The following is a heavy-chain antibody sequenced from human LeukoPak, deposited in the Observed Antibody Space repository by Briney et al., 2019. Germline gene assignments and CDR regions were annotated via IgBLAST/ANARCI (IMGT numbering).Heavy chain of an antibody. Sequence: RTGGSLRLSCAASGFTFSSYSMNWVRQAPGKGREWVSYISSSSSTIYYADSVKGRFTISRDNAKNSLYLQMNSLRAEDTAVYYCALLGHSSGWYSVYYYYYMDVWGKGTTVTVSS. V-gene: IGHV3-48*01. CDR3: ALLGHSSGWYSVYYYYYMDV. J-gene: IGHJ6*03. CDR1: GFTFSSYS. CDR2: ISSSSSTI. D-gene: IGHD6-19*01.